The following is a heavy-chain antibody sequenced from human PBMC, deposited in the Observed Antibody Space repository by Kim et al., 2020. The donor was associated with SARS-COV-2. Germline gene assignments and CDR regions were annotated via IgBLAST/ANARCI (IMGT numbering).Heavy chain of an antibody. J-gene: IGHJ4*02. Sequence: YNPSLKSRVTISVDTSKNQFSLKLSSVTAADTAVYYCARHRLHITMIVDYWGQGTLVTVSS. D-gene: IGHD3-22*01. V-gene: IGHV4-61*07. CDR3: ARHRLHITMIVDY.